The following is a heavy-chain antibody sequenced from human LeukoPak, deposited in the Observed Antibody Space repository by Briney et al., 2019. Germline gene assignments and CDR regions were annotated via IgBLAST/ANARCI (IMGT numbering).Heavy chain of an antibody. V-gene: IGHV1-18*01. CDR2: ISAYNGNT. Sequence: ASVTVSCTTSGYTFTSYGISWVRQAPGQGLEWMGWISAYNGNTNYAQKLQGRVTMTTDTSTSTAYMELRSLRSDDTAVYYCARGKGSYGPFDYWGQGTLVTVSS. CDR1: GYTFTSYG. D-gene: IGHD5-18*01. CDR3: ARGKGSYGPFDY. J-gene: IGHJ4*02.